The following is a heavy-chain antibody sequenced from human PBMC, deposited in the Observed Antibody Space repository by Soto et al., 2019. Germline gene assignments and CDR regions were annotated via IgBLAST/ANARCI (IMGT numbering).Heavy chain of an antibody. V-gene: IGHV3-23*01. D-gene: IGHD4-17*01. CDR2: LSGGGSNT. CDR3: ARWDGYGDV. CDR1: GFSFSTYS. J-gene: IGHJ4*02. Sequence: EVQLLESGGGLVQTGGSLRLSCAASGFSFSTYSMAWVRQTPGKGLAWVSGLSGGGSNTFYADSVQGRFTISVDNSNNTVYLQMNSLRVENTAVYYCARWDGYGDVWGQGTLVTVSS.